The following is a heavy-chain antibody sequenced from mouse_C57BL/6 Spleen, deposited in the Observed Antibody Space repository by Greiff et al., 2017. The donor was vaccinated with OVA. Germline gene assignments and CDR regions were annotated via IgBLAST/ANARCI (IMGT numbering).Heavy chain of an antibody. CDR3: TIYYDYDARFAY. J-gene: IGHJ3*01. CDR1: GFTFSDAW. D-gene: IGHD2-4*01. V-gene: IGHV6-6*01. Sequence: EVMLVESGGGLVQPGGSMKLSCAASGFTFSDAWMDWVRQSPEKGLEWVAEIRNKANNHATYYAESVKGRFTISRDDSKSSVYLQMNSLRAEDTGIYYCTIYYDYDARFAYWGQGTLVTVSA. CDR2: IRNKANNHAT.